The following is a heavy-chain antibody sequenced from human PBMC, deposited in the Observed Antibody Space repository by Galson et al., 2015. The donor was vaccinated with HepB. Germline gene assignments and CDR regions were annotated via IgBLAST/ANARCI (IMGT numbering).Heavy chain of an antibody. Sequence: SLRLSCAASGFTFSSYSMNWVRQAPGKGLEWVSSISSSSSYIYYADSVKGRFTISRDNAKNSLYLQMNSLRAEDTAVYYCASSQSGVYAYYFDYWGQGTLVTVSS. CDR3: ASSQSGVYAYYFDY. D-gene: IGHD5/OR15-5a*01. CDR2: ISSSSSYI. CDR1: GFTFSSYS. J-gene: IGHJ4*02. V-gene: IGHV3-21*01.